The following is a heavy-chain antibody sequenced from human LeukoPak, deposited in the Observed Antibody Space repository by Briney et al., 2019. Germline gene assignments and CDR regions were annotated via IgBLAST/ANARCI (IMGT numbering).Heavy chain of an antibody. V-gene: IGHV3-66*02. D-gene: IGHD5-12*01. Sequence: PGGSLRLSCAASGFTVSSNYMSWVRQAPGKGLEWVSLIYGGGRTYYADSVKGRFTISRDNSKNTLYLQMNSLRAEDTAVYYCARDPRDPWATDDAFDIWGQGTMVSVSS. J-gene: IGHJ3*02. CDR1: GFTVSSNY. CDR2: IYGGGRT. CDR3: ARDPRDPWATDDAFDI.